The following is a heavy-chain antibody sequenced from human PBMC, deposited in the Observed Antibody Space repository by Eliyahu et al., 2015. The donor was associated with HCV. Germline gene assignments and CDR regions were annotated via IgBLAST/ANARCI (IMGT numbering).Heavy chain of an antibody. CDR2: ISSSSSTI. D-gene: IGHD5-12*01. J-gene: IGHJ4*02. CDR1: GFTFSSYS. Sequence: EVQLVESGGGLVQPGGSLRLSCAASGFTFSSYSMNWVRQAPGKGLGWVSYISSSSSTIYYADSVKGRFTISRDNAKNSLYLQMNSLRAEDTAVYYCASPHSGYEHYYFDYWGQGTLVTVSS. CDR3: ASPHSGYEHYYFDY. V-gene: IGHV3-48*01.